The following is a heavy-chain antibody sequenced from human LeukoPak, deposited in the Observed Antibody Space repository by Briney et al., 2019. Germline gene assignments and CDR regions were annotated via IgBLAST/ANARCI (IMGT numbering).Heavy chain of an antibody. CDR1: GYSISSGYY. CDR3: ARGEYSYGPDFDY. Sequence: SETLSLTCTVSGYSISSGYYWGWIRQSPGKGLEWIGSIYHSGSTYYNPSLKSRVTISVDTSKNQFSLKLSSVTAADTAVYYCARGEYSYGPDFDYWGQGTLVTVSS. CDR2: IYHSGST. D-gene: IGHD5-18*01. J-gene: IGHJ4*02. V-gene: IGHV4-38-2*02.